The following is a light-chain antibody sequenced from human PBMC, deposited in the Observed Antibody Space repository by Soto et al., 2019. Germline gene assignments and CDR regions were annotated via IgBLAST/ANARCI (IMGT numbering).Light chain of an antibody. V-gene: IGKV1-9*01. J-gene: IGKJ4*01. CDR1: EGISGR. Sequence: IQLTQSPSSLSASVGDRVTITCRASEGISGRLAWYQRKPGKVPTLLISPASSFQSGVPSRFSGSASGTDFSLTITSLQPEDFATYDCLQLYRYPLTVGGGTTVDI. CDR3: LQLYRYPLT. CDR2: PAS.